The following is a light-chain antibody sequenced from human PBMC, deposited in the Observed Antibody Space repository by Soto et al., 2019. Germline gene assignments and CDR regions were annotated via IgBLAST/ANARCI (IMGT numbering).Light chain of an antibody. J-gene: IGLJ3*02. CDR2: EVT. CDR3: SSYTTAYTQV. Sequence: QSVLTQPASVSGSPGQSITISCTGTSSDIGGYNYVSWYQQHPGTAPKLMIYEVTNRPSGVSDRFSGSKSGNTASLTISRLQAEDEAHYYCSSYTTAYTQVFGGGTKLTVL. V-gene: IGLV2-14*01. CDR1: SSDIGGYNY.